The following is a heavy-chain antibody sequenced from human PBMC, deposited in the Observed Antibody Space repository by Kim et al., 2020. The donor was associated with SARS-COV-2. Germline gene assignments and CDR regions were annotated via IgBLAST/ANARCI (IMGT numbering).Heavy chain of an antibody. D-gene: IGHD3-10*01. V-gene: IGHV3-64D*09. Sequence: SVKGRFTNSSDNSKNTLYLQMSSLRTEDTAVYYCVKDSPSSRYYYDAFDIWGQGTMVTVSS. J-gene: IGHJ3*02. CDR3: VKDSPSSRYYYDAFDI.